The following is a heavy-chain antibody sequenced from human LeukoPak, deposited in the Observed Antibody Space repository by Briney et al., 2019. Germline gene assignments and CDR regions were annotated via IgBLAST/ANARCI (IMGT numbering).Heavy chain of an antibody. CDR2: ILYTGST. CDR1: GGSISSYY. Sequence: SETLSLTCTVSGGSISSYYWSWIRQPPGEGLEWIGYILYTGSTKYNPSLKSRVTISLDTSKNQFSRKRSSVTAADTAVYYCAGDYRDAFDIWGQGTMVTVSS. CDR3: AGDYRDAFDI. J-gene: IGHJ3*02. V-gene: IGHV4-59*01.